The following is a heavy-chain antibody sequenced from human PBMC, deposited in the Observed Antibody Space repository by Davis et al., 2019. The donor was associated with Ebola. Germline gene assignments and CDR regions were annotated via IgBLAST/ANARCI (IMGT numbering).Heavy chain of an antibody. Sequence: GGSLRLSCAASGFTFSSYGMHWVRQAPGKGLEWVAVIWYDGSNKYYADSVKGRFTISRDNSKNTLYLQMNSLRAEDTAVYYCARDFEYLFGGCLLDYWGQGTLVTVSS. CDR3: ARDFEYLFGGCLLDY. D-gene: IGHD3-10*02. CDR2: IWYDGSNK. V-gene: IGHV3-33*08. J-gene: IGHJ4*02. CDR1: GFTFSSYG.